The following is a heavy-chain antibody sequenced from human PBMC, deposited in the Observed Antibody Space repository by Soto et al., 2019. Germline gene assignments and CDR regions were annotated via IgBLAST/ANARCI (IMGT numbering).Heavy chain of an antibody. CDR3: AKDGYYCSGGNCYSEQLDY. CDR1: GFTFNKYA. V-gene: IGHV3-23*01. J-gene: IGHJ4*02. D-gene: IGHD2-15*01. CDR2: ISGSGGST. Sequence: GGSLRLSCAASGFTFNKYAMSWVRQAPGKGLEWVSAISGSGGSTYYADSVKGRFTISRDNSKNTLYLQMNSLRAEDTAVYYCAKDGYYCSGGNCYSEQLDYWGQGTLVTVSS.